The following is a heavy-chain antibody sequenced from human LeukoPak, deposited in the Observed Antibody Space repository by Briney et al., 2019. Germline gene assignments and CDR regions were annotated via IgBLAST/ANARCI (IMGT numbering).Heavy chain of an antibody. D-gene: IGHD3-22*01. CDR2: FDPEDGET. J-gene: IGHJ3*02. CDR1: GYTLTELS. V-gene: IGHV1-24*01. Sequence: ASVKVSCKVSGYTLTELSTHWVRQAPGKGLEWMGGFDPEDGETIYAQKFQGRVTMTEDTSTDTAYMELSSLRSEDTAVYYCATVGYYDSSGSDLISHAFDIWGQGTMVTVSS. CDR3: ATVGYYDSSGSDLISHAFDI.